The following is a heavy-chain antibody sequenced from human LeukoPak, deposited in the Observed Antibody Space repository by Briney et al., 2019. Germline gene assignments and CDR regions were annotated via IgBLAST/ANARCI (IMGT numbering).Heavy chain of an antibody. V-gene: IGHV4-39*01. J-gene: IGHJ6*02. CDR1: GGSISSSSYY. CDR3: ARVYDTVNYYYYGMDV. CDR2: IYYSGST. D-gene: IGHD3-22*01. Sequence: PSETLSLTCAVSGGSISSSSYYWGWIRQPPGKGLEWIGSIYYSGSTYYNPSLKSRVTISVDTSKNQFSLKLSSVTAADTAVYYCARVYDTVNYYYYGMDVWGQGTTVTVSS.